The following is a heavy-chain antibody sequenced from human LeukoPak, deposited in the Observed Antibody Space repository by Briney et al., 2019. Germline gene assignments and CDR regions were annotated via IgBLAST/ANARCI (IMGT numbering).Heavy chain of an antibody. CDR1: GDSISSGGYY. D-gene: IGHD1-7*01. J-gene: IGHJ5*02. V-gene: IGHV4-31*03. Sequence: SDTLSLTCTVSGDSISSGGYYWSWLRQHPGMDLEWIGYIYYSGSTYYNPSLKSRVTISVDTSKNQFSLKLSPVTAADTAVYYCASITGTTRWFDPWGQGTLVTVSS. CDR2: IYYSGST. CDR3: ASITGTTRWFDP.